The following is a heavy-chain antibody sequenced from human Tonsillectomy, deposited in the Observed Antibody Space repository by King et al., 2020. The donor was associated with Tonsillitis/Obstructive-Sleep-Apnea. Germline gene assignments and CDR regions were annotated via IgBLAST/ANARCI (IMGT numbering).Heavy chain of an antibody. V-gene: IGHV3-23*04. CDR3: AKDKDDYSSDPNHYGMDV. CDR2: ISGSGGST. D-gene: IGHD3-22*01. Sequence: VQLVESGGGLVQPGGSLRLACAASGFTFSNYAMSWVRQAPGKGLEWVSTISGSGGSTYYADSVKGRFTISRDNSKNTLYLQMNSLRVEDTAVYYCAKDKDDYSSDPNHYGMDVWGQGTTVTVSS. CDR1: GFTFSNYA. J-gene: IGHJ6*02.